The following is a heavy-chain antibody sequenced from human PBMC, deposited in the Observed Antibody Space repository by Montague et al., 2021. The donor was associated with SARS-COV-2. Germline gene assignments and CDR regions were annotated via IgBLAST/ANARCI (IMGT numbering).Heavy chain of an antibody. D-gene: IGHD6-19*01. Sequence: PALVTPTQTLTLTCTFSGFSLSTSGMCVSWIRQPPGKALEWLARIDCDDDKYYSTSLKTRLTISKDTSKNQVVLTMTNVDPVDTATYYCAREYSSGVYFDYWGQGTLVTVSS. J-gene: IGHJ4*02. CDR1: GFSLSTSGMC. CDR2: IDCDDDK. V-gene: IGHV2-70*11. CDR3: AREYSSGVYFDY.